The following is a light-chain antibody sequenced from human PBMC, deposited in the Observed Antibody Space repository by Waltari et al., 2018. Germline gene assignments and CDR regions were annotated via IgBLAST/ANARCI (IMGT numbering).Light chain of an antibody. Sequence: QSLLTQPPSVSGTPGQRVTISSSGRTSNLGSNPVTWYQQVPGTAPKLIIYNNDERPSGVPDRFSGSKSGTSASLAISGLQSEDEADYFCAAWDDSLSGPVFGGGTKLTVL. V-gene: IGLV1-44*01. CDR2: NND. CDR1: TSNLGSNP. J-gene: IGLJ3*02. CDR3: AAWDDSLSGPV.